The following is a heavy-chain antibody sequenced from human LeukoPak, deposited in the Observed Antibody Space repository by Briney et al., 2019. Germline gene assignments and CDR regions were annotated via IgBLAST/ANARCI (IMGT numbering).Heavy chain of an antibody. CDR1: GGSISSYY. V-gene: IGHV4-59*01. CDR3: ARGSGSGYPPYYFDY. J-gene: IGHJ4*02. D-gene: IGHD3-3*01. CDR2: IYYSGST. Sequence: SSETLSLTCTVSGGSISSYYWSWIRQPPGKGLEWIGYIYYSGSTNYNPSLKSRVTISVDTSKNQFSLKLSSVTAADTAVYYCARGSGSGYPPYYFDYWGQGTLVTVSS.